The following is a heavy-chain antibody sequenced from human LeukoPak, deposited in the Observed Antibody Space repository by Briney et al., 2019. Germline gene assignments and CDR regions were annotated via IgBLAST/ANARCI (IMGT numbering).Heavy chain of an antibody. V-gene: IGHV3-23*01. CDR1: GFTFSSYA. Sequence: GGSLRLSCAASGFTFSSYAMSWVRQAPGKGLEWVSAISGSGGSTYYADSVKGRFTISRDNSKNTLYLQMNSLRTEDTAAYYCTRRSSAAGRQYFDYWGQGTLVTVSS. CDR3: TRRSSAAGRQYFDY. D-gene: IGHD6-13*01. CDR2: ISGSGGST. J-gene: IGHJ4*02.